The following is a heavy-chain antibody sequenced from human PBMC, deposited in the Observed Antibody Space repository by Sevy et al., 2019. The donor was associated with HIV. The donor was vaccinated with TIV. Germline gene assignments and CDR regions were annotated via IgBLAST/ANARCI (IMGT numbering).Heavy chain of an antibody. J-gene: IGHJ6*02. CDR3: ARDRSESAHYYYYYGMDV. CDR1: GDSVSSNSAA. CDR2: TYYRSKWYN. Sequence: KQSQTLSLTCAISGDSVSSNSAAWNWIRQSPSRGLEWLGRTYYRSKWYNDYAVSVKSRITINPDTSKNQFSLQLNSVTPEETAVYYCARDRSESAHYYYYYGMDVWGQGTTVTVSS. V-gene: IGHV6-1*01. D-gene: IGHD3-3*01.